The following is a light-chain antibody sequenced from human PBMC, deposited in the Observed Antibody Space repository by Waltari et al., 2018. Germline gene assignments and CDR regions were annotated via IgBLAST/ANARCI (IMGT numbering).Light chain of an antibody. CDR2: EGV. J-gene: IGLJ1*01. CDR3: CSYAGGSTFV. Sequence: QSALTQPASASGSPGQSITISCTGTRSDVGGYNLVSWYQQHPNKAPKLIIYEGVKRPLGVSNRFSGSKSGNTASLTISGLQAEDEADYYCCSYAGGSTFVFGTGTEVTVL. V-gene: IGLV2-23*03. CDR1: RSDVGGYNL.